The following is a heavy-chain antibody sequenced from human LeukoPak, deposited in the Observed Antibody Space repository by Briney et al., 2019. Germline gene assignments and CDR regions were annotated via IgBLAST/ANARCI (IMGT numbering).Heavy chain of an antibody. D-gene: IGHD4-17*01. CDR1: GGSFSSYY. Sequence: SETLSLTCTVSGGSFSSYYWSWIRQSPGKGLEWIGYIYYSGSTNYNPSLKSRVTISVDTSKNQFSLKLSSVTAADTAVYYCARSSTVTTYPRFDYWGQGTLVTVSS. J-gene: IGHJ4*02. V-gene: IGHV4-59*12. CDR2: IYYSGST. CDR3: ARSSTVTTYPRFDY.